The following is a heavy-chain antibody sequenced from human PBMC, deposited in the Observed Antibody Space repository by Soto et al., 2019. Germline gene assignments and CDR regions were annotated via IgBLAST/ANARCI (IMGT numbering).Heavy chain of an antibody. J-gene: IGHJ2*01. D-gene: IGHD4-17*01. Sequence: QVQLQESGPGLVKPSETLSLTCTVSGGSISSYYWSWIRQPPGKGLEWIGYIYYSGSTNYNPSLKSRVTISVDTSKNQFSLKLSSVTAADTAVYYCARRATTVTTSDTYWYFDLWGRGTLVTVSS. CDR3: ARRATTVTTSDTYWYFDL. V-gene: IGHV4-59*08. CDR1: GGSISSYY. CDR2: IYYSGST.